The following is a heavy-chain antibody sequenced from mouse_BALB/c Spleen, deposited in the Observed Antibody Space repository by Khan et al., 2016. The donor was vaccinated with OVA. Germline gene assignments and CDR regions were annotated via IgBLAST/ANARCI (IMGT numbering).Heavy chain of an antibody. D-gene: IGHD1-1*01. CDR3: ATSYYYGYYFDY. Sequence: EVELVESGGGLVQPGGSRKLSCAASGFTFSSYGMHWVRQAPEKGLEWVAYISADSSTIYYADTVKGRFTISRDNPKNTLFLQMTSLMSEDTAMYYCATSYYYGYYFDYWGPGTTLTVSS. J-gene: IGHJ2*01. CDR1: GFTFSSYG. V-gene: IGHV5-17*02. CDR2: ISADSSTI.